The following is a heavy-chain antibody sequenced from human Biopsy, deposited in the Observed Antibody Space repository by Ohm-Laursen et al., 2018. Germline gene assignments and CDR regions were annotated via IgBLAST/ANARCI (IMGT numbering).Heavy chain of an antibody. CDR2: IYYSGRP. CDR3: AIDRVPRRGVMPVYYYGMDV. J-gene: IGHJ6*02. CDR1: GDSIARYY. Sequence: SETLSLTCTVSGDSIARYYWTWIRQSPGKGLEWIAYIYYSGRPNYNPSLKGRVVISVDRSRNQFFLKLSSVIPSDTAVYYCAIDRVPRRGVMPVYYYGMDVWGQGSTVTVSS. D-gene: IGHD2-21*01. V-gene: IGHV4-59*01.